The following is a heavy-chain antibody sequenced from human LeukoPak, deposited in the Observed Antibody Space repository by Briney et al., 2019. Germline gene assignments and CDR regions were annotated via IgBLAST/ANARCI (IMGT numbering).Heavy chain of an antibody. J-gene: IGHJ4*02. D-gene: IGHD6-6*01. V-gene: IGHV1-69*05. CDR3: ARVLARAPDFYFDY. CDR2: IIPIFGTA. CDR1: GGTFSSYA. Sequence: ASVKVSCKASGGTFSSYAISWVRQAPGQGLEWTGRIIPIFGTANYAQKFQGRVTITTDESTSTAYMELSSLRSEDTAVYYCARVLARAPDFYFDYWGQGTLVTVSS.